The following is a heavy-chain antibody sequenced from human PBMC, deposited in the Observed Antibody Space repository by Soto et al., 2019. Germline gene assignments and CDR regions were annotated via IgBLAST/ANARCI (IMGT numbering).Heavy chain of an antibody. CDR3: ARAVDTAMITGADY. J-gene: IGHJ4*02. CDR2: MSYDGNYK. Sequence: GGSLRLSCEASGFTFRSHVIRWVRQAPDKGLEWLAVMSYDGNYKYYADSVKGRFTISRDSSKNTLYLQMNSLRAEDTAVYYCARAVDTAMITGADYWGQGTLVTVSS. D-gene: IGHD5-18*01. V-gene: IGHV3-30-3*01. CDR1: GFTFRSHV.